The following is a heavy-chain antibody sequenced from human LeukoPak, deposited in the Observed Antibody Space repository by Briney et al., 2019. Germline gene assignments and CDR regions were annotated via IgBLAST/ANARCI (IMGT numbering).Heavy chain of an antibody. J-gene: IGHJ5*02. D-gene: IGHD6-13*01. V-gene: IGHV3-23*01. CDR2: ISGSDGGT. Sequence: PGGSLRLSCAASGFAFSSYAMSWVRKAPGKGLEWASAISGSDGGTYYADSVKGRFTISRDNSKNTLYLQMSTLRAEDTAVYYCAKSTTAGTRWFDPWGQGTLVTVSS. CDR1: GFAFSSYA. CDR3: AKSTTAGTRWFDP.